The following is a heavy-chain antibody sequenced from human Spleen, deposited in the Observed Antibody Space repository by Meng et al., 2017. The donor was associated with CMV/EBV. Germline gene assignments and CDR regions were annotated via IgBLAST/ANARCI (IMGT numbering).Heavy chain of an antibody. CDR1: GVSISSGDDY. Sequence: SGVSISSGDDYWSWVRQPPGKGPEWIGHIYHSGSTYYNPSLESRVSMSLDMSKNQFSLKLRSVTAADTAVYYCARYCGGDCYGFDYWGQGTLVTVSS. CDR2: IYHSGST. D-gene: IGHD2-21*02. J-gene: IGHJ4*02. V-gene: IGHV4-30-4*01. CDR3: ARYCGGDCYGFDY.